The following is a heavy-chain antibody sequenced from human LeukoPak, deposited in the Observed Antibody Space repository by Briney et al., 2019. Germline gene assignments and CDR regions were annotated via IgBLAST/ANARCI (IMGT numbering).Heavy chain of an antibody. CDR3: AVSPYCSSTSCYTTDAFDI. V-gene: IGHV1-2*02. J-gene: IGHJ3*02. Sequence: ASVKVSCKASGYTFTGYYMHWVRQAPGQGLEWMGWINPNSGGTNYAQKFQGRVTMTRDTSISTAYMELSRLRSDDTAVYYCAVSPYCSSTSCYTTDAFDIWGQGTMATVSS. CDR1: GYTFTGYY. D-gene: IGHD2-2*02. CDR2: INPNSGGT.